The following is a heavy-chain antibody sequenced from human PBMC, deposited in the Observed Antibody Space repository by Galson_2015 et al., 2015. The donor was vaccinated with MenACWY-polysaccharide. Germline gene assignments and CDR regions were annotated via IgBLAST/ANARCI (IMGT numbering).Heavy chain of an antibody. CDR3: ARDLGYCSGGSCPRWGLLY. V-gene: IGHV1-3*01. J-gene: IGHJ4*02. D-gene: IGHD2-15*01. CDR1: GYTFTSYA. CDR2: INAGNGNT. Sequence: SVKVSCKASGYTFTSYAMHWVRQAPGQRLEWMGWINAGNGNTKYSQKFQGRVTITRDTSASTAYMELSSLRSEDTAVYYCARDLGYCSGGSCPRWGLLYWGQGTLVTVSS.